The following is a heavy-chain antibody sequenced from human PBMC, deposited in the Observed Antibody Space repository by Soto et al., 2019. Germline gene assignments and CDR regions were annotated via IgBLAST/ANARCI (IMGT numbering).Heavy chain of an antibody. CDR2: ISSNGGST. CDR3: ARGTFVLDY. J-gene: IGHJ4*01. V-gene: IGHV3-64*02. CDR1: GFTFSSYA. Sequence: EVQLVESGEGLVQPGGSLRLSCAASGFTFSSYAMHWVRQAPGKGLEYVSAISSNGGSTYYADSVKGRFTISRDNSKNTLYLQMGSLRAEDMAVYYCARGTFVLDYWGHGTLVTVSS.